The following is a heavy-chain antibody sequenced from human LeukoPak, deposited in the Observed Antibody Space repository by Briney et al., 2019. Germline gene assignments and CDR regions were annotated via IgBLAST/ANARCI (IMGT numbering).Heavy chain of an antibody. J-gene: IGHJ4*01. Sequence: PGGSLRLSCAASGFTFSHYGMHWVRQAPGKGLEWVAFIRSDGSHDYYADSVKGRFTVSRDSSKNTLYLQMNNLRPEDTAVYYCAKDEVYVGATYFDYWGQGTLVTVSS. CDR2: IRSDGSHD. D-gene: IGHD1-26*01. CDR3: AKDEVYVGATYFDY. V-gene: IGHV3-30*02. CDR1: GFTFSHYG.